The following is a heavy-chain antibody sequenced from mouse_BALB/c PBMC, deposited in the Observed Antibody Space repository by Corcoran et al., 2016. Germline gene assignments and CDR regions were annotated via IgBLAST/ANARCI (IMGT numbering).Heavy chain of an antibody. Sequence: EVQLQPSGAEIVRPGALVKLSCKASGFNIKDYYMHWMKQRPEQGLEWIGWIDPENGNTIYDPKFQGKASITADTSSNTAYLQLSSLTSEDTAVYYCAPLGNYFDYLGQGTTLTVSS. CDR3: APLGNYFDY. CDR2: IDPENGNT. J-gene: IGHJ2*01. CDR1: GFNIKDYY. V-gene: IGHV14-1*02.